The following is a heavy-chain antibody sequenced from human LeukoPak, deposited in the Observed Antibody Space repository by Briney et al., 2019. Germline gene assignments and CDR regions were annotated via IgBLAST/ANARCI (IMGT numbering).Heavy chain of an antibody. CDR3: ARGTSGLPVDY. Sequence: PSETLSLTCTFSGGSTSSNYWTWIRQPPAKGLEWIGYVYNSGITNYNPSLKSRVIISVDTSKNQFSLKLNSVTAADTAMYYCARGTSGLPVDYWGQGTLVTVSS. D-gene: IGHD2-21*01. CDR1: GGSTSSNY. J-gene: IGHJ4*02. V-gene: IGHV4-59*01. CDR2: VYNSGIT.